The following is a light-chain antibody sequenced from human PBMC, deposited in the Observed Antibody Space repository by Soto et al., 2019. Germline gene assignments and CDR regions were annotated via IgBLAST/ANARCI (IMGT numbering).Light chain of an antibody. CDR2: SVS. CDR1: QIISHKY. CDR3: QLYSGSPWT. J-gene: IGKJ1*01. V-gene: IGKV3-20*01. Sequence: VVLTQSPGTLSLSPGERATLSCRASQIISHKYLAWFQQKAGQAPRLLIHSVSVRATGAPDRFSGSGSGTDFNLTISRLEPEDFAVYYCQLYSGSPWTFGQGTKVEV.